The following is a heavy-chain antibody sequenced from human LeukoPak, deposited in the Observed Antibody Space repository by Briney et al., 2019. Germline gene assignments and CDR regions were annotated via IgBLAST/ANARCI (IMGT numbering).Heavy chain of an antibody. Sequence: GGSLRLSCAASGFTFSNHWMTWVRQAPGKGLEWVANINQDGSEKYLVDSVKGRFTISRDNAKNSLYLHMNSLRAEDTALYYCAREHYASHDYWGQGTLVTVSS. CDR1: GFTFSNHW. J-gene: IGHJ4*02. D-gene: IGHD3-16*01. V-gene: IGHV3-7*01. CDR3: AREHYASHDY. CDR2: INQDGSEK.